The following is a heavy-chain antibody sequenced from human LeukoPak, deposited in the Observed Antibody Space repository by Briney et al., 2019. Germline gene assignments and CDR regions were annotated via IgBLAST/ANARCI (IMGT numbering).Heavy chain of an antibody. CDR1: GGSISSYY. V-gene: IGHV4-59*08. D-gene: IGHD3-3*01. J-gene: IGHJ6*02. Sequence: SETLSLTCTVSGGSISSYYWSWIRQPPGKGLEWIGYIYYSGSTNYNPSLKSRVTISVDTSKNQFSLKLSSVTAADTAVYYCARHNYYDFWSGYPSYYYYGMDVWGQGTTVSVSS. CDR3: ARHNYYDFWSGYPSYYYYGMDV. CDR2: IYYSGST.